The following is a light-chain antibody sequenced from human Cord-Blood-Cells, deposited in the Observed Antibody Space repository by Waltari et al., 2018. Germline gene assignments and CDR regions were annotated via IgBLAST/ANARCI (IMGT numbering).Light chain of an antibody. CDR3: QVWDSSSDHWV. CDR2: YDS. CDR1: NTGSKS. J-gene: IGLJ3*02. Sequence: SYVLTQPPSVSVAPGQTARITCGGNNTGSKSVHWYQQKPGQASVLVIYYDSDRPSGIPERFSGSNSGNTATLTISRVEAGDEADYYCQVWDSSSDHWVFGGGTKLTVL. V-gene: IGLV3-21*04.